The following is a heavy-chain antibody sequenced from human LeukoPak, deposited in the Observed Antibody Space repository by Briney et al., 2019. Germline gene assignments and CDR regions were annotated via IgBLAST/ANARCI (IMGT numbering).Heavy chain of an antibody. CDR2: IYTSGHT. D-gene: IGHD3-3*01. CDR3: ARSGFWDGYSYYYMDV. V-gene: IGHV3-53*01. J-gene: IGHJ6*03. CDR1: GLTVSDNY. Sequence: PGGSLRLSCAASGLTVSDNYMSWVRQAPGKGLEWVSAIYTSGHTVYADSVKGRFIISKDNSNKIYLQMNSLRAADTAIYYYARSGFWDGYSYYYMDVWGKGTTVTVSS.